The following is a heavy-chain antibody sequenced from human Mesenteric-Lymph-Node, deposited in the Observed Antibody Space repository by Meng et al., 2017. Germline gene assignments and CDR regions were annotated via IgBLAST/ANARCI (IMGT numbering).Heavy chain of an antibody. CDR2: ISGSGGST. D-gene: IGHD1-1*01. V-gene: IGHV3-23*01. CDR3: AKDGRNWNDAAYDH. J-gene: IGHJ4*02. CDR1: GFTFSSYA. Sequence: GESLKISCAASGFTFSSYAMSWVRQAPGKGLEWVSAISGSGGSTYYADSVKGRFTISRDNSKNTLFLQMNSLRADDTAVYYCAKDGRNWNDAAYDHWGQGTLVTVSS.